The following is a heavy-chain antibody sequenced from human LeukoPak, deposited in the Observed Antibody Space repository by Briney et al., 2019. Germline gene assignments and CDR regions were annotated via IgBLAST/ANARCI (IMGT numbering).Heavy chain of an antibody. J-gene: IGHJ4*02. CDR3: ARGHLDRHTYSRYCSGGSCYPRYYDSSCYRY. V-gene: IGHV4-39*01. D-gene: IGHD2-15*01. CDR1: GVSISSSNSY. Sequence: KTSETLSLTCTVSGVSISSSNSYWGWIRQPPGKGLEWIGSIYYSGNTYYNASLKSQVSISIDTSKNRFSLKLTSVTAADTAVYYCARGHLDRHTYSRYCSGGSCYPRYYDSSCYRYWGQGTLVTVSS. CDR2: IYYSGNT.